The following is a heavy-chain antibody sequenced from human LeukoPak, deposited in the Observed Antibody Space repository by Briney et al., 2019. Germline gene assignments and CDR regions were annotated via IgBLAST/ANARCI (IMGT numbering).Heavy chain of an antibody. Sequence: PSETLSLTCTVSGGSISSYYWSWIRQPPGKGLEWIGYIYYSGSTNYNPSLKSRVTISVDTSKNQFSLKLSSVTAADTAVYYCARYYGSGSYYTHNWFDPWGQGTLVTVSS. CDR3: ARYYGSGSYYTHNWFDP. V-gene: IGHV4-59*01. CDR2: IYYSGST. D-gene: IGHD3-10*01. CDR1: GGSISSYY. J-gene: IGHJ5*02.